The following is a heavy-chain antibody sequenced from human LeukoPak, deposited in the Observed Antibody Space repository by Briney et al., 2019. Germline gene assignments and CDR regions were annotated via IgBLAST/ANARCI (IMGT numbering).Heavy chain of an antibody. CDR3: VRGIAAADDYYYGMDV. CDR1: GYTFTGYY. J-gene: IGHJ6*02. V-gene: IGHV1-2*04. D-gene: IGHD6-13*01. CDR2: INPNSGGT. Sequence: ASVKVSCKASGYTFTGYYMHWVRQAPGQGLEWMGWINPNSGGTNHAQKFQGWVTMTRDTSISTAYMELSRLRSDDTAVYYCVRGIAAADDYYYGMDVWGQGTTVTVSS.